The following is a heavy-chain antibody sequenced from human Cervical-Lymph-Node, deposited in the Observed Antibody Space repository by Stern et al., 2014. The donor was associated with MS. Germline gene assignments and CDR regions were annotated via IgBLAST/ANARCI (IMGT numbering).Heavy chain of an antibody. D-gene: IGHD3-3*01. V-gene: IGHV3-30-3*01. CDR1: GFTFRNYA. CDR2: VSSDGNTK. J-gene: IGHJ4*02. CDR3: ARDGYDYRSGYSFYFDF. Sequence: VQLVEYGGGVVQPGRSLRLSCAASGFTFRNYAMHWVRPAPGTGMEWVAGVSSDGNTKFYADSVKGRFTIPRDNSKNTLYLQMNSLRPEDTAVYYCARDGYDYRSGYSFYFDFWGQGTPVTVSS.